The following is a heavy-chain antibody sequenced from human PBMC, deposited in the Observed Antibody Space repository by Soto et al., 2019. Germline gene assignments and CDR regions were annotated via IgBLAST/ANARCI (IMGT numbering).Heavy chain of an antibody. CDR3: AQRIVTNNWFDP. D-gene: IGHD3-22*01. V-gene: IGHV2-5*02. CDR1: GFSLSTSGVG. Sequence: QITLKESGPTLVKPTQTLTLTCTFSGFSLSTSGVGVGWIRQPPGKALEWLALIYWDDNKRYSPSLKTRLTITKDTSKNQVVLTMTNMDPVDTATYYCAQRIVTNNWFDPWGQGTLVTVSS. CDR2: IYWDDNK. J-gene: IGHJ5*02.